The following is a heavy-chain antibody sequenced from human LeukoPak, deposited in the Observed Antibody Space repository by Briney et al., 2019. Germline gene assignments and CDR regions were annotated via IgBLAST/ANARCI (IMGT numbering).Heavy chain of an antibody. V-gene: IGHV3-66*01. J-gene: IGHJ4*02. CDR2: IYSGGST. CDR1: GFIASGNY. D-gene: IGHD1-1*01. CDR3: ARVEGYGYSTY. Sequence: GGSLRLSCAASGFIASGNYMTWVRQAPGKGLEWVSVIYSGGSTYYADSVKGRFTISRDNSKNTLYLQMNSLRVEDTAVYYCARVEGYGYSTYWGQGTLVTVSS.